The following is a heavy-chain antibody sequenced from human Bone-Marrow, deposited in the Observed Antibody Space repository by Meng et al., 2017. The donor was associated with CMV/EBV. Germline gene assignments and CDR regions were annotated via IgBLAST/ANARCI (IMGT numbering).Heavy chain of an antibody. CDR2: ISSAGSTT. Sequence: GESLKISCAASGFTFSSHSMNWVRQAPGKGLEWLSYISSAGSTTYYADYVKGRFTISRDNAKNSLYLQMNSLRAEDTGVYYCARVRLRWGFFDYWGQGTLVAVSS. CDR3: ARVRLRWGFFDY. CDR1: GFTFSSHS. V-gene: IGHV3-48*04. J-gene: IGHJ4*02. D-gene: IGHD4-23*01.